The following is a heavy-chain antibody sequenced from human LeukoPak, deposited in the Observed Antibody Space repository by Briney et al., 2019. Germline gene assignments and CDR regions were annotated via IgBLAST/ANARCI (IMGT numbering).Heavy chain of an antibody. D-gene: IGHD5-18*01. V-gene: IGHV3-33*01. CDR1: GFTFSSYG. Sequence: PGRSLRLSCAASGFTFSSYGMHWVRQAPGKGLEWVAVIWYDGSNKYYADSVKGRFTISRDNSKNTLYLQMNSLRAEDTAVYYCARAYRDIQLWSVNYYYYGMDVWGQGTTVTVSS. J-gene: IGHJ6*02. CDR3: ARAYRDIQLWSVNYYYYGMDV. CDR2: IWYDGSNK.